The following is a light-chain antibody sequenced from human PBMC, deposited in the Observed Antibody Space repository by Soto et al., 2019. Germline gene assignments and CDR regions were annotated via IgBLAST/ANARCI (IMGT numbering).Light chain of an antibody. Sequence: DFQMTQSPSSLSASVGDRVTITCRASQGIANYLAWYQQKPGRAPKLVIYAASTLQSGVPSRFRGSGSGTDFTLTISSLQAEDVATYYCQRYDNVPLAFGQGTKLEIK. J-gene: IGKJ2*01. CDR3: QRYDNVPLA. CDR1: QGIANY. CDR2: AAS. V-gene: IGKV1-27*01.